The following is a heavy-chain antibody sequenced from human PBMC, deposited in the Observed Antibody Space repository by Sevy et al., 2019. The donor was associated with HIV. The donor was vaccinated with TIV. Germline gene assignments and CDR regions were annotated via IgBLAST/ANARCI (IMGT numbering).Heavy chain of an antibody. CDR1: GFTFSSYS. CDR3: ARDSSGWYEPFDY. J-gene: IGHJ4*02. Sequence: GGSLRLSCAASGFTFSSYSMNWVRQAPGKGLEWVSYISSSSSTIYYADSVKGRFTISRDNAKNSLYLQMNSLRAEDTAVYYCARDSSGWYEPFDYWGQGTLVTVSS. D-gene: IGHD6-19*01. V-gene: IGHV3-48*01. CDR2: ISSSSSTI.